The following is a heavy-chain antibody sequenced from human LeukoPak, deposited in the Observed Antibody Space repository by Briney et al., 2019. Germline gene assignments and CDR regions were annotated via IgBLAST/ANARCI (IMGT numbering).Heavy chain of an antibody. V-gene: IGHV3-21*01. CDR3: ARDWSGDDY. Sequence: GGSLRLSCGASGFTFSSYSMSWVRQAPGKGLEWVSSISSSSTYIYYVDSVKGRFTISRDDAKNSLYLQMNSLRAEDTALYYCARDWSGDDYWGQGTLVTVSS. J-gene: IGHJ4*02. CDR2: ISSSSTYI. D-gene: IGHD3-3*01. CDR1: GFTFSSYS.